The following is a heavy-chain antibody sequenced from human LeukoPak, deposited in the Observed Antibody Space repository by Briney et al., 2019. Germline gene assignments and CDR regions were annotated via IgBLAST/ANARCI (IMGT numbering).Heavy chain of an antibody. CDR3: ARNGGGLDY. J-gene: IGHJ4*02. CDR2: INPNSGGT. Sequence: GASVKVSCKASGYTFTGYYMHWVRQAPGQGLEWMGWINPNSGGTNYAQKFQGRVTMTRDTSINTAYMEVTGLTSDDTAVYYCARNGGGLDYWGQGTLVTVSS. D-gene: IGHD3-16*01. V-gene: IGHV1-2*02. CDR1: GYTFTGYY.